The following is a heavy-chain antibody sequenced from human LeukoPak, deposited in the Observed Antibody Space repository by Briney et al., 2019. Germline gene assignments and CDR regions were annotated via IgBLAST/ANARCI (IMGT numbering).Heavy chain of an antibody. CDR3: ARWGITIFGVVTEGYFDY. CDR2: ISSSSTI. Sequence: PGGSLRLSCAASGFTFSSYSMNWVRQAPGKGLEWVSYISSSSTIYYADSVKGRFTISRDNAKNSLYLQMNSLRAEDTAVYYCARWGITIFGVVTEGYFDYWGQGTLVTVSS. J-gene: IGHJ4*02. V-gene: IGHV3-48*01. CDR1: GFTFSSYS. D-gene: IGHD3-3*01.